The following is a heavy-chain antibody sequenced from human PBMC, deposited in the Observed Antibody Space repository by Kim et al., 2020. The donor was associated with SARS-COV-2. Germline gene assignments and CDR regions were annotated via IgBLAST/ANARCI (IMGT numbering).Heavy chain of an antibody. D-gene: IGHD3-10*01. Sequence: ASVKVSCKASGYTFTGYYMHWVRQAPGQGLEWMGWINPNSGGTNYAQKFQGGVTMTRDTSISTAYMELSRLRSDDTAVYYCARDRPLGFGDKYGMDVWGQGTTDTVSS. CDR3: ARDRPLGFGDKYGMDV. V-gene: IGHV1-2*02. J-gene: IGHJ6*02. CDR1: GYTFTGYY. CDR2: INPNSGGT.